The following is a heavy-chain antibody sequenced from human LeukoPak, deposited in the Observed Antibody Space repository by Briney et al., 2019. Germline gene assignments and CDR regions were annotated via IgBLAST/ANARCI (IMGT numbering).Heavy chain of an antibody. V-gene: IGHV1-8*01. J-gene: IGHJ4*02. CDR1: GYTFTGYD. CDR2: MNPNTGDT. Sequence: ASVKVSCKASGYTFTGYDINWVRQATGQGLEWMGWMNPNTGDTGYAQKFQGRVTMTRNTSIDTAYMELSGLRSEDTAVYYCTRGSLSGSSWDYWGQGTLVTVS. D-gene: IGHD1-26*01. CDR3: TRGSLSGSSWDY.